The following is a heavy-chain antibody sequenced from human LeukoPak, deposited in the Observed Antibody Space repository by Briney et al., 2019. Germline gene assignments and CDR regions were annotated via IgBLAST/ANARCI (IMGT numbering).Heavy chain of an antibody. J-gene: IGHJ3*01. V-gene: IGHV4-39*01. CDR2: IHDTGRT. Sequence: SETLSLTCTVSGDSFTSPDHYWDWVRLPPGKGLEWVGAIHDTGRTYYSPSLKRRVTISVDTSKSQFSLDLRYATAADTAVYYCARRRHHLDSFVAWGRGTVVTVSS. CDR1: GDSFTSPDHY. CDR3: ARRRHHLDSFVA.